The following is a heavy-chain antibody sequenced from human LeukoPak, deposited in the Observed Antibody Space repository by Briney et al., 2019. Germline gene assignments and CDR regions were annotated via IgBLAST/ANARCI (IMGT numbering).Heavy chain of an antibody. CDR3: ARGTTTTVVAATFGY. Sequence: SETLSLTCTVSGGSISSSSYYWGWIRQPPGKGLEWIGSIYYSGSTYYNPSLKRRVTMSVDTSKNQFSLKLSSVTAADTAVYYCARGTTTTVVAATFGYWGQGTLVTVSS. CDR2: IYYSGST. CDR1: GGSISSSSYY. D-gene: IGHD2-15*01. V-gene: IGHV4-39*07. J-gene: IGHJ4*02.